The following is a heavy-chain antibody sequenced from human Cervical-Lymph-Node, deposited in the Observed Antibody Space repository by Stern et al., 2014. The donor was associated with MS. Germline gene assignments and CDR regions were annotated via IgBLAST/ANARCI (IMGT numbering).Heavy chain of an antibody. CDR2: IRWKSDHI. D-gene: IGHD3-10*01. CDR3: AKDGVYFYGSGSYPDY. V-gene: IGHV3-9*01. J-gene: IGHJ4*02. CDR1: GFTFNDYA. Sequence: EVQLVESGGGLVQPGRSLRLSCAASGFTFNDYAMHWVRRAPGKGLEWVSGIRWKSDHIGYANSVKGRFTISRDNAKNSLYLQMHSLRPEDTGMYYCAKDGVYFYGSGSYPDYWGQGTLVTVSS.